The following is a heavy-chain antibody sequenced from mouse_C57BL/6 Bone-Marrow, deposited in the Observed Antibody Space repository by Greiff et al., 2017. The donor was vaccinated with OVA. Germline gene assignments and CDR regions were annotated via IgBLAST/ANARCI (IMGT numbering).Heavy chain of an antibody. J-gene: IGHJ2*01. CDR2: INPNNGGT. Sequence: VQLQQSGPELVKPGASVKIPCKASGYTFTDYNMDWVKQSHGKSLEWIGDINPNNGGTIYNQKFKGKATLTVDKSSSTAYMELRSLTSEDTAVYYCTRQDSSGPYYFDYWGQGTTLTVSS. D-gene: IGHD3-2*02. V-gene: IGHV1-18*01. CDR3: TRQDSSGPYYFDY. CDR1: GYTFTDYN.